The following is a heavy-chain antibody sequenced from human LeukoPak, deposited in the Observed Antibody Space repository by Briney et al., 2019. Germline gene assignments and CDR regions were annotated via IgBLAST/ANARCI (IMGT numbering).Heavy chain of an antibody. CDR1: GSTFTSYG. J-gene: IGHJ4*02. D-gene: IGHD3-3*01. CDR2: ISAYNGNT. CDR3: ARTITIFGVVPGDY. V-gene: IGHV1-18*01. Sequence: ASVKLSCKASGSTFTSYGISWVRQAPGQGLEWMGWISAYNGNTNYAQKHPGRVTMTTDTSTSTAYMELRSLRSDDTAVYYCARTITIFGVVPGDYWGQGTLVTVSS.